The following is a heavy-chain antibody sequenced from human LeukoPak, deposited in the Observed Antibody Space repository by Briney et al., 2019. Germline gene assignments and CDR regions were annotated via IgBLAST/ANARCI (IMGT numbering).Heavy chain of an antibody. CDR1: GFTFSSYA. Sequence: GGSLRLSCAASGFTFSSYAMSWVRQAPGKGLEWVSASSGSGGSTYYADSVKGRFTISRNNSKNTLYLKMNSLRAEDTAVYYCAKVKYSSGWYGSRVPNWFDPWGQGTLVTVSS. CDR3: AKVKYSSGWYGSRVPNWFDP. J-gene: IGHJ5*02. CDR2: SSGSGGST. D-gene: IGHD6-19*01. V-gene: IGHV3-23*01.